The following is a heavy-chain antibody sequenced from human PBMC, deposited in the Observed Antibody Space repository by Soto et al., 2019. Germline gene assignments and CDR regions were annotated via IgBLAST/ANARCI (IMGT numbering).Heavy chain of an antibody. CDR3: AREPFGELGTDYYYYYMDV. Sequence: GGSLRLSCAASGFTFSSYSMNWVRQAPGKGLEWVSSISSSSSYIYYADSVKGRFTISRDNAKNSLYLQMNSLRAEDTAVYYCAREPFGELGTDYYYYYMDVWGKGTTVTVSS. D-gene: IGHD3-10*01. V-gene: IGHV3-21*01. J-gene: IGHJ6*03. CDR1: GFTFSSYS. CDR2: ISSSSSYI.